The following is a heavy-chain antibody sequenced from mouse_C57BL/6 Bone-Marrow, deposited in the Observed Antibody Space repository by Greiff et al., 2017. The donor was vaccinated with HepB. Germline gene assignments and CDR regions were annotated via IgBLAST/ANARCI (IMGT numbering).Heavy chain of an antibody. CDR1: GYTFTSYW. Sequence: QVQLQQSGAELAKPGASVKLSCKASGYTFTSYWMHWVKQRPGQGLEWIGYINPSSGYTKYNQKFKDKATLTADESSSTAYMQLSSLTYEDSAVYYCARGMGFDYWGQGTTLTVSS. V-gene: IGHV1-7*01. J-gene: IGHJ2*01. CDR2: INPSSGYT. D-gene: IGHD2-3*01. CDR3: ARGMGFDY.